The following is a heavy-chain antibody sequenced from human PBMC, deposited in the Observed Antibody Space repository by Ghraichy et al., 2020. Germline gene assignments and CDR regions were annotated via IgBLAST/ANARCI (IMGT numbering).Heavy chain of an antibody. CDR1: GYTFTSYA. CDR2: INAGNGNT. J-gene: IGHJ6*02. D-gene: IGHD5-18*01. V-gene: IGHV1-3*01. CDR3: ARDFGYSYGHYYYYGMDV. Sequence: ASVKVSCKASGYTFTSYAMHWVRQAPGQRLEWMGWINAGNGNTKYSQKFQGRVTITRDTSASTAYMELSSLRSEDTAVYYCARDFGYSYGHYYYYGMDVWGQGTTVTVSS.